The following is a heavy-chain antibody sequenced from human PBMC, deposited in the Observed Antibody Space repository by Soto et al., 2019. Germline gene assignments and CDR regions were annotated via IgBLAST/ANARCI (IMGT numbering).Heavy chain of an antibody. J-gene: IGHJ2*01. D-gene: IGHD1-26*01. CDR2: ISAHNGNT. V-gene: IGHV1-18*01. CDR3: ARSWYSTTRYFDF. Sequence: QVQLVQSGPEVKRPGASVKVSCKPSGYTFTSYGISWVRQAPGQGLEWMGWISAHNGNTNYAQKVQGRVTMTTDTSTSTAYMALTRLTSDDTAVYYCARSWYSTTRYFDFWGRGTLVTVSS. CDR1: GYTFTSYG.